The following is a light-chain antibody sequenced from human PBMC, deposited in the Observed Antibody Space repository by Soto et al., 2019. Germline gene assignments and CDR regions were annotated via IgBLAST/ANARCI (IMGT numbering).Light chain of an antibody. V-gene: IGLV2-14*01. CDR1: SSDVGGYNY. CDR2: DVS. J-gene: IGLJ1*01. Sequence: QSALTQPASVSGSPGQSITISCTGTSSDVGGYNYVSWYQQHPGKAPKLMIYDVSNRPSGVSNRFSGSKSGNTASLTISGLQAEDEADYYCSSDTSSSTLLFVFGTGTNLTVL. CDR3: SSDTSSSTLLFV.